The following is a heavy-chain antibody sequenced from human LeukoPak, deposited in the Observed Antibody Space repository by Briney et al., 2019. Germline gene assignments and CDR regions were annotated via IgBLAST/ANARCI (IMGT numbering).Heavy chain of an antibody. CDR3: ARAYYDSSGYYYSAFDI. V-gene: IGHV1-69*01. CDR1: GGTFSGYA. J-gene: IGHJ3*02. Sequence: ASVKVSCKASGGTFSGYAISWVRQAPGQGLEWKGGIIPIFGTANYAQKFQGRVTITADESTSTAYMELSSLRSEDTAVYYCARAYYDSSGYYYSAFDIWGQGTMVTVSS. CDR2: IIPIFGTA. D-gene: IGHD3-22*01.